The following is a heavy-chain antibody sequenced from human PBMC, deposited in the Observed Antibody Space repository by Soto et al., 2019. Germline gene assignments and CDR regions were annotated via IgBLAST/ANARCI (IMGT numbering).Heavy chain of an antibody. CDR3: EREQRSKSNPYYLEY. J-gene: IGHJ4*02. CDR2: ISNDGSNK. Sequence: GGSLRLSCAASGFTFSLYAMHWVRQAPGKGLEWVAFISNDGSNKYYADSVKDRFTISRDNSKNTLYLQMNSLRAEDSAVYYCEREQRSKSNPYYLEYWGQGALVTVS. D-gene: IGHD4-4*01. CDR1: GFTFSLYA. V-gene: IGHV3-30-3*01.